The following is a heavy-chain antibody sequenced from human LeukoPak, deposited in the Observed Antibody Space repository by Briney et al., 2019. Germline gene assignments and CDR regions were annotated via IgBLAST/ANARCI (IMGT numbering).Heavy chain of an antibody. CDR2: MKPNSGYT. D-gene: IGHD4-23*01. Sequence: ASVKVSCKASGCTFTNYDINWVRQAAGQGLEWMAYMKPNSGYTGYAQKFQGRVTMTRDTSISTAYMELSSLTSEDTAVYYCATELRWKDHWGQGTLVTVSS. J-gene: IGHJ4*02. V-gene: IGHV1-8*01. CDR1: GCTFTNYD. CDR3: ATELRWKDH.